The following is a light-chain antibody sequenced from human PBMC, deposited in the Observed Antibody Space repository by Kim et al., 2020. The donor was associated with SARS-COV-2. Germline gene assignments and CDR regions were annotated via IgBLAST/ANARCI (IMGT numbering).Light chain of an antibody. CDR1: QNLLHSDGNTY. Sequence: ASISCTSSQNLLHSDGNTYYLSWFHQRPGQSPRRLISQVSKRDSGVPDRFSGNGSDTDFTLTITRVEAEDLGFYYFMQASYWPYNFGQGTKGDIK. CDR2: QVS. V-gene: IGKV2-30*02. J-gene: IGKJ2*01. CDR3: MQASYWPYN.